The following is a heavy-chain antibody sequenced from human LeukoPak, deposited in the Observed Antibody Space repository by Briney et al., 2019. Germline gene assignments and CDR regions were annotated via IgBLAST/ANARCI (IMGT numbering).Heavy chain of an antibody. D-gene: IGHD6-19*01. J-gene: IGHJ4*02. V-gene: IGHV1-3*01. CDR2: INAGNGNT. CDR1: GYTFTSYG. CDR3: ARGAQWLVLNY. Sequence: ASVKVSCKASGYTFTSYGISWVRQAPGQRLEWMGWINAGNGNTKYSQKFQGRVTITRDTSASTAYMELSSLRSEDTAVYYCARGAQWLVLNYWGQGTLVTVSS.